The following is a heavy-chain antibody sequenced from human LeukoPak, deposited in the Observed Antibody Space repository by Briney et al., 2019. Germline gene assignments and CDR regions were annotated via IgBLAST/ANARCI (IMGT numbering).Heavy chain of an antibody. Sequence: ASVKVSCKASGYTFTSYGISWVRQAPGQGLEWMGWISAYNGNTNYAQKLQGRVTMTTDTSTSTAYMELRSLRSDDTAVYYCARVINWGYCSSTSCPTRNWFDPWGQGTLVTVSS. V-gene: IGHV1-18*01. J-gene: IGHJ5*02. CDR1: GYTFTSYG. CDR3: ARVINWGYCSSTSCPTRNWFDP. CDR2: ISAYNGNT. D-gene: IGHD2-2*01.